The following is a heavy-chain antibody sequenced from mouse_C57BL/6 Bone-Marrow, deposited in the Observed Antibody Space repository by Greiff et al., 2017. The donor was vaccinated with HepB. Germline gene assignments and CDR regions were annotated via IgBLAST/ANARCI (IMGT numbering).Heavy chain of an antibody. Sequence: EVQVVESGAELVRPGASVKLSCTASGFNIKDDYMHWVKQRPEQGLEWIGWIDPENGDTEYASKFQGKATITADTSSNTAYLQLSSLTSEDTAVYYCTKDGCYGGFAYWGQGTLVTVSA. J-gene: IGHJ3*01. D-gene: IGHD2-3*01. CDR1: GFNIKDDY. CDR3: TKDGCYGGFAY. V-gene: IGHV14-4*01. CDR2: IDPENGDT.